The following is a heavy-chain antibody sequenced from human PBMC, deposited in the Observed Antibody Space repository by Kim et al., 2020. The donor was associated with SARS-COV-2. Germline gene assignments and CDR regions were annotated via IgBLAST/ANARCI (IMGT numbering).Heavy chain of an antibody. CDR3: AKDPNGLGYSYGYGGSVDY. Sequence: GGSLRLSCAASGFTFSSYGMHWVRQAPGKGLEWVAVISYDGSNKYYADSVKGRFTISRDNSKNTLYLQMNSLRAEDTAVYYCAKDPNGLGYSYGYGGSVDYWGQGTLVTVSS. CDR1: GFTFSSYG. J-gene: IGHJ4*02. D-gene: IGHD5-18*01. CDR2: ISYDGSNK. V-gene: IGHV3-30*18.